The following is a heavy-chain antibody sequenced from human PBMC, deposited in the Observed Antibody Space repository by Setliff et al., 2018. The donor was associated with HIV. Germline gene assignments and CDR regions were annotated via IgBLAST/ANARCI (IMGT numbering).Heavy chain of an antibody. D-gene: IGHD3-22*01. J-gene: IGHJ6*02. V-gene: IGHV4-59*01. CDR3: ARHLTYDTTTSLAAYGLDV. Sequence: SETLSLTCTVSGVSIRSYYWSWVRQVPGKGPEWIANTYYGGSIDYNTYNPSLKSRVDIPLDIYKNQMSLKVTSVTAADTAVYYCARHLTYDTTTSLAAYGLDVWGQGTTVTVSS. CDR1: GVSIRSYY. CDR2: TYYGGSI.